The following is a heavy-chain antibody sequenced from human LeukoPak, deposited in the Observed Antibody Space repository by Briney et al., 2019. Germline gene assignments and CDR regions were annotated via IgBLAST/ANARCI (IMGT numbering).Heavy chain of an antibody. CDR2: ISAYNGNT. D-gene: IGHD2-15*01. Sequence: ASVKVSCKASGYTFTSYGISWVRQAPGQGLEWMGWISAYNGNTNYAQKLQGRVTMTTDTSTSTAYMELRSLRSDDTAVYYCARDIVVVVAATQGGDWFDPWGQGTLVTVSS. V-gene: IGHV1-18*01. J-gene: IGHJ5*02. CDR3: ARDIVVVVAATQGGDWFDP. CDR1: GYTFTSYG.